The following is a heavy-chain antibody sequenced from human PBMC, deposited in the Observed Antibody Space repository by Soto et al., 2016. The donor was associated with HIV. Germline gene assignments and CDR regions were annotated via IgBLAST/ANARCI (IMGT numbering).Heavy chain of an antibody. CDR3: AREVGATRLEY. J-gene: IGHJ4*02. V-gene: IGHV3-48*01. Sequence: EVQLVESGGGLVQPGGSLRVSCAASGFTFSTYRMNWVRQAPGEGLEWVAFITSSGSAIYYADSVKGRFNISRDNAKNLLYLQMNSLRAEDTAVYYCAREVGATRLEYWGQGTLVTVSS. D-gene: IGHD1-26*01. CDR1: GFTFSTYR. CDR2: ITSSGSAI.